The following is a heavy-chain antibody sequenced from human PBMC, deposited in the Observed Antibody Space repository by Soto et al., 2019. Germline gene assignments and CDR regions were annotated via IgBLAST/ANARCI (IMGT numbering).Heavy chain of an antibody. CDR2: IYWDDDK. V-gene: IGHV2-5*02. Sequence: QITLKESGPTLVKPTQTLTLTCTFSGFSLSTSGVGVGWIRQPPGKALEWLALIYWDDDKRYSPSLKSRLNITKDTSNKQVVLTMTNMAPVDTATYYCAHRRNYDREPYFDYWGQGTLVTVSS. D-gene: IGHD3-22*01. CDR3: AHRRNYDREPYFDY. CDR1: GFSLSTSGVG. J-gene: IGHJ4*02.